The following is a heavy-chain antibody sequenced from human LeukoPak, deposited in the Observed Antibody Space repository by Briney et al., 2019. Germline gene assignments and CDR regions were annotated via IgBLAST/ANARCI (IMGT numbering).Heavy chain of an antibody. J-gene: IGHJ4*02. CDR3: ATDLIWSAQLSGSTTGGFDY. CDR1: GYTLTELS. CDR2: FDPEDGET. Sequence: ASVKVSCKXSGYTLTELSMHWVRQAPGKGLEWMGGFDPEDGETIYAQKFQGRVTMTEDTSTDTAYMELSSLRSEDTAVYYCATDLIWSAQLSGSTTGGFDYWGQGTLVTVSS. V-gene: IGHV1-24*01. D-gene: IGHD1-26*01.